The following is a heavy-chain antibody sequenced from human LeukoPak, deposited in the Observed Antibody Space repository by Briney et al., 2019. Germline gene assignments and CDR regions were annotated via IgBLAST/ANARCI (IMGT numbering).Heavy chain of an antibody. J-gene: IGHJ4*02. D-gene: IGHD6-13*01. CDR2: IYYSGSA. V-gene: IGHV4-39*01. CDR1: GGSISSSSYY. CDR3: ARRGWRSSWYVDY. Sequence: SETLSLTCTVSGGSISSSSYYWGWIRQPPGKGLEWIGSIYYSGSAYYNPSLKSRVTISVDTSKNQFSLKLSSVTAADTAVYYCARRGWRSSWYVDYWGQGTLVTVSS.